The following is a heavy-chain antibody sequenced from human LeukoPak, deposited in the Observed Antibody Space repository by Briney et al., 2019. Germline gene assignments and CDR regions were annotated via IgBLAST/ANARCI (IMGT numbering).Heavy chain of an antibody. V-gene: IGHV4-34*01. CDR2: INHSGST. CDR3: ARGRVIDY. J-gene: IGHJ4*02. CDR1: GGSFSGYY. Sequence: SETLSLTCAVYGGSFSGYYWSWIRQPPGRGLEWIGEINHSGSTNYNPSLKSRVTISVDTSKNQFSLKLSSVTAADTAVYYCARGRVIDYWGQGTLVTVSS.